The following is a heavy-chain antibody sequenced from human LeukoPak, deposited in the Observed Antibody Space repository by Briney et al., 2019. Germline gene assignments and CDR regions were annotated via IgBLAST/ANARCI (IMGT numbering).Heavy chain of an antibody. CDR1: GFTFSSYA. D-gene: IGHD3-10*01. V-gene: IGHV3-64D*09. CDR2: ISSNGGST. CDR3: ARGEGSGTYYKRYFDL. J-gene: IGHJ2*01. Sequence: GGSLRLSCSASGFTFSSYAMHWVRQAPVKGLEYVSAISSNGGSTYYGDSVKGRFTISRDNSKNTLYLQMSSLRAEDTAVYYCARGEGSGTYYKRYFDLWGRGTLVTVSS.